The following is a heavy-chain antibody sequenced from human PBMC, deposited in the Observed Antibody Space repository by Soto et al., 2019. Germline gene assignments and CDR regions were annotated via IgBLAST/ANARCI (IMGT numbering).Heavy chain of an antibody. J-gene: IGHJ6*03. Sequence: QVQLVQSGAEVKKPGSSVKVSCKASGGTFSSYTISWVRQAPGQGLEWMGRIIPILGIANYAQKFQGRVTITADKSTSTAYIELSSLRSEDTAVYYCARAYCSSTSCYYYYYMDVWGKGTTVTVSS. CDR2: IIPILGIA. V-gene: IGHV1-69*02. D-gene: IGHD2-2*01. CDR3: ARAYCSSTSCYYYYYMDV. CDR1: GGTFSSYT.